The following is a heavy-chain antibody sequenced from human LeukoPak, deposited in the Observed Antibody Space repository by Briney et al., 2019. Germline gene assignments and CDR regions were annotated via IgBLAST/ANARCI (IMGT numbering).Heavy chain of an antibody. J-gene: IGHJ3*02. Sequence: GGSLRLSCTASGLIFSDYGMSWVRQTPGKGQEWVSAISGSGGNTFYADSVKGRFTISRDNSKNTLWLQMNSLRAEDTAVYYCAKDLEKYSGSYLGAFDIWGQGTMVTVSS. CDR2: ISGSGGNT. CDR3: AKDLEKYSGSYLGAFDI. CDR1: GLIFSDYG. D-gene: IGHD1-26*01. V-gene: IGHV3-23*01.